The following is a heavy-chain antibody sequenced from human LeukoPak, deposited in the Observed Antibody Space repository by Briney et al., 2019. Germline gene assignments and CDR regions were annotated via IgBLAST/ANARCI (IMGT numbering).Heavy chain of an antibody. D-gene: IGHD2/OR15-2a*01. CDR3: ARAVLRVSRGAIDY. Sequence: SGGSLRLSCAASGFTFRNYVIHWVRQAPGKGLEWVAVISYDGSNKYYADSVKGRFTISRDNSKNMLHLQTNSLRAEDTAVYYCARAVLRVSRGAIDYWGQGALVTVSS. CDR2: ISYDGSNK. V-gene: IGHV3-30-3*01. J-gene: IGHJ4*02. CDR1: GFTFRNYV.